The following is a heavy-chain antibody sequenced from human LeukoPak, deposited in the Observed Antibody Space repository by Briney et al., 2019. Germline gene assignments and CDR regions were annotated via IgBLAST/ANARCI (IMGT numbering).Heavy chain of an antibody. CDR3: ARASGLTYSGSRPGYYYGMDV. D-gene: IGHD1-26*01. J-gene: IGHJ6*02. Sequence: SETLSLTCTVSGGSISSYYWSWIRQPPGKGLEWIGYIYYSGSTNYNPSLKSRVTISVDTSKNQFSLKLSSVTAADTAVYYCARASGLTYSGSRPGYYYGMDVWGQGTTVTVSS. CDR1: GGSISSYY. V-gene: IGHV4-59*12. CDR2: IYYSGST.